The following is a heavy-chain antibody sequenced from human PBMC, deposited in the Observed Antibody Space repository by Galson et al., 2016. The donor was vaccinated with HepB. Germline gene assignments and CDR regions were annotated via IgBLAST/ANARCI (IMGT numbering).Heavy chain of an antibody. CDR3: ARMSYDVLTGYYDSFDI. V-gene: IGHV4-4*02. J-gene: IGHJ3*02. CDR1: GDSISSSHW. D-gene: IGHD3-9*01. CDR2: IYHSGST. Sequence: SETLSLTCALSGDSISSSHWWSWVRQPPGKGLEWIGEIYHSGSTNYAPSLKSRVTISVDTSKNHFSLKVNSVAAADTAVYYCARMSYDVLTGYYDSFDIWGQGKMVTVSS.